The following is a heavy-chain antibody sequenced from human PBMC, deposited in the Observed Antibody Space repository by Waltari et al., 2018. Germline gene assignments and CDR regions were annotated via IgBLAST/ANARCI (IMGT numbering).Heavy chain of an antibody. Sequence: QVQLQQWGAGLLKPSETLSLTCAVYGGSFSGYYWSWIRQPPGKGLEWIGEINHSGSTNYNPSLKSRVTISVDTSKNQFSLKLSSVTAADTAVYYCARGWRWLQNGDYWGQGTLVTVSS. CDR3: ARGWRWLQNGDY. CDR1: GGSFSGYY. D-gene: IGHD5-12*01. J-gene: IGHJ4*02. CDR2: INHSGST. V-gene: IGHV4-34*01.